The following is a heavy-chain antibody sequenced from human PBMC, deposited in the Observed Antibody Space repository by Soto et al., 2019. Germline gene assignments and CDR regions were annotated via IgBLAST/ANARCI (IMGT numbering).Heavy chain of an antibody. V-gene: IGHV1-69*06. D-gene: IGHD3-16*01. CDR2: ITPLFGTA. Sequence: QVQLVQSGAEVKKPGSSVKVSCKASGGTFSNHAISWVRQAPGQGLEWMGGITPLFGTANYAQKFQGRVTIIADILTTTAYMELNSLTSEDTAVYYCARGDDFDYYYGVDGWGQGTTVTVSS. CDR3: ARGDDFDYYYGVDG. J-gene: IGHJ6*02. CDR1: GGTFSNHA.